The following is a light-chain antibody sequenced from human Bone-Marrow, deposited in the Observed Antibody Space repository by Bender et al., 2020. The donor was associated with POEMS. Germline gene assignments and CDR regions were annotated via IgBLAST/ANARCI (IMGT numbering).Light chain of an antibody. CDR2: QDT. J-gene: IGLJ2*01. V-gene: IGLV3-1*01. CDR1: NLGNKY. Sequence: SYELTQPPSVSVSPGQTASISCSGDNLGNKYACWYQQKPGQSPVLVIYQDTQRPSGIPERFSGSNSGDTATLTISGTQAMDEADYYCQAWDSGTADFGGGTKLTVL. CDR3: QAWDSGTAD.